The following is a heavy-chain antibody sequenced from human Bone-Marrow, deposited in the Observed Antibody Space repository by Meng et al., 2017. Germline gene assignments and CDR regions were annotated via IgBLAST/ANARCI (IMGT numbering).Heavy chain of an antibody. CDR1: GYTFATYP. CDR3: ARYGSGSYLD. CDR2: INPDNDNT. D-gene: IGHD3-10*01. J-gene: IGHJ4*02. Sequence: QVQLLQSGAAVKKPGASVKVSCKASGYTFATYPIHWVRQAPGQGLEWMGWINPDNDNTRYSQRFQGRLTISRDTSASTAYMELNTLTSEDTAVYYCARYGSGSYLDWGQGALVTVSS. V-gene: IGHV1-3*01.